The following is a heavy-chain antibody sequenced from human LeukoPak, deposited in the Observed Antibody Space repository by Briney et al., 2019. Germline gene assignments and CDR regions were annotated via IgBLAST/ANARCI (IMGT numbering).Heavy chain of an antibody. D-gene: IGHD3-10*01. CDR3: ANARYYYGSGSDAHAFDI. CDR1: GFTFSSYA. J-gene: IGHJ3*02. Sequence: PGRSLRLSCAASGFTFSSYAMHWVRQAPGKGLEWVAVISYDGSNKYYADSVKGRFTISRDNAKNTVYLQMNSLRAEDTAVYYCANARYYYGSGSDAHAFDIWGQGTMVTVSS. V-gene: IGHV3-30-3*01. CDR2: ISYDGSNK.